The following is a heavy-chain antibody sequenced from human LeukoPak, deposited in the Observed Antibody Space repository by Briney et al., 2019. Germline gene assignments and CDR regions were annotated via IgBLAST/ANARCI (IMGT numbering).Heavy chain of an antibody. V-gene: IGHV1-69*06. CDR3: AITKNYCTNGVCYPTTYYYYYMDV. Sequence: GSSVKVSCKASGGTFSSYAISWVRQAPGQGLEWMGGIIPIFGTANYAQKFQGRVTITADKSTSTAYMELSSLRSEDTAVYYCAITKNYCTNGVCYPTTYYYYYMDVWGKGTTVTVSS. CDR1: GGTFSSYA. J-gene: IGHJ6*03. CDR2: IIPIFGTA. D-gene: IGHD2-8*01.